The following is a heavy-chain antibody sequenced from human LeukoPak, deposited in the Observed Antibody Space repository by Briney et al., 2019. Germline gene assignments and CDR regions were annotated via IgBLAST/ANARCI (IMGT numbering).Heavy chain of an antibody. CDR2: FSGSGGST. J-gene: IGHJ4*02. CDR1: GFTFSSYA. Sequence: GGSLRLSCAASGFTFSSYAMSWVRQAPGKGLEWVSAFSGSGGSTYYADSVKGRFTISRDNSKNTLYLQMNSLRDEDTAVYYCANRGRYYFDYWGQGTLVTVSS. CDR3: ANRGRYYFDY. V-gene: IGHV3-23*01. D-gene: IGHD3-10*01.